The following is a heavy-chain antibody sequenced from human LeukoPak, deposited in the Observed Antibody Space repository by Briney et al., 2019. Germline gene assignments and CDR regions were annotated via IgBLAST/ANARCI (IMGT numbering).Heavy chain of an antibody. V-gene: IGHV4-38-2*01. Sequence: ESLRLSCAASGFTFSNAWMSWVRQAPGKGLEWIGSIYHSGSTYYNPSLKSRVTISVDTSKNQFSLKLSSVTAADTAVYYCARSYYDYVWGSYRYTGGVFDYWGQGTLVTVSS. CDR3: ARSYYDYVWGSYRYTGGVFDY. CDR2: IYHSGST. J-gene: IGHJ4*02. CDR1: GFTFSNAW. D-gene: IGHD3-16*02.